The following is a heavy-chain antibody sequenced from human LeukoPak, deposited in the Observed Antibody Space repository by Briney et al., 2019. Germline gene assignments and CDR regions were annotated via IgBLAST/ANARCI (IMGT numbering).Heavy chain of an antibody. J-gene: IGHJ4*02. CDR1: GDSVSSNSAA. CDR2: TYYRSKWYN. Sequence: SQTLSLTCAISGDSVSSNSAAWNWIRQSPSRGLEWLGRTYYRSKWYNDYAVSVKSRITINPDTSKNQFSLQLNSVTPGDTAVYYCARDGGYSSGWTSTANFDYWGQGTLVTVPS. D-gene: IGHD6-19*01. V-gene: IGHV6-1*01. CDR3: ARDGGYSSGWTSTANFDY.